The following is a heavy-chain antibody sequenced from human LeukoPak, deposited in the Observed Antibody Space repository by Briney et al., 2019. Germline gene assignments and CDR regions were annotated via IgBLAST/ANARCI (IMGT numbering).Heavy chain of an antibody. D-gene: IGHD6-6*01. Sequence: GESLKISCKGSGYSFTSYWIGWVRQMPGKGLEWMGIIYPGDSDTRYSPSFQGQVTISADKSISTAYLQWSSLKASDTAMYYCAGYSSSSAPYYYYYMDVWGKGTTVTVSS. V-gene: IGHV5-51*01. CDR3: AGYSSSSAPYYYYYMDV. CDR2: IYPGDSDT. J-gene: IGHJ6*03. CDR1: GYSFTSYW.